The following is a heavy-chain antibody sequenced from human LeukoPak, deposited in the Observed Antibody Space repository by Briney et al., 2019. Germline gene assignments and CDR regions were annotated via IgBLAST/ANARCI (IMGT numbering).Heavy chain of an antibody. CDR2: INPNSGDT. J-gene: IGHJ4*02. D-gene: IGHD6-19*01. CDR1: GYTFTGYY. Sequence: ASVKGSCKASGYTFTGYYMHWVRQAPGQGLEWMGWINPNSGDTNYAQKFQDRVTMTRDTSIRTAYMELSRLRSDDTAVYYCARTITVADYWGQGTLVTASS. V-gene: IGHV1-2*02. CDR3: ARTITVADY.